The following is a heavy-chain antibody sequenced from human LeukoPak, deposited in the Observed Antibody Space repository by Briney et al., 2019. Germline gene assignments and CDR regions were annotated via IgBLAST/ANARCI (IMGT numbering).Heavy chain of an antibody. Sequence: GGSLRLSCAASGLTVSKNYMSWVRQAPGKGLESVSVIYSGGSTYYADSVKGRFTISRDNAKNSLYLQMNSLRAEDTAVYYCARDYIYCGGDCPGDYWGQGTLVTVSS. D-gene: IGHD2-21*02. CDR1: GLTVSKNY. V-gene: IGHV3-53*01. J-gene: IGHJ4*02. CDR3: ARDYIYCGGDCPGDY. CDR2: IYSGGST.